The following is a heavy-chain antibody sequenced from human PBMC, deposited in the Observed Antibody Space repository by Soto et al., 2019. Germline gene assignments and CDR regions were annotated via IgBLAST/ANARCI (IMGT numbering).Heavy chain of an antibody. D-gene: IGHD3-16*01. CDR1: GGTFSSYA. V-gene: IGHV1-69*01. CDR2: IIAIFGTA. J-gene: IGHJ3*02. CDR3: AIEPAGDDYVGGRCAFDI. Sequence: QLQLVQSGAEVKKPGSSVKVSCKASGGTFSSYAISWVRQAPGQGLEWMGGIIAIFGTANYAQKFQGRVTITDDESTSPAYIDLRSLRSQDTAVYYWAIEPAGDDYVGGRCAFDIWGQGTMVTVSS.